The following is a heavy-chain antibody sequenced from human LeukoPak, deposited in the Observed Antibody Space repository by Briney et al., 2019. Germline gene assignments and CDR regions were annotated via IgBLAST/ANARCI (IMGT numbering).Heavy chain of an antibody. J-gene: IGHJ4*02. D-gene: IGHD6-13*01. CDR1: GGSISSGTHY. V-gene: IGHV4-39*01. CDR3: ARQKGSSSSWSEFDH. CDR2: IYYTGST. Sequence: SETLSLTCAVSGGSISSGTHYWGWIRQPPGKGLEWIGSIYYTGSTYYSPPLKSRVTISVDKSKNQFSLNLTSVTAADTAVYYCARQKGSSSSWSEFDHWVQGTLVTVSS.